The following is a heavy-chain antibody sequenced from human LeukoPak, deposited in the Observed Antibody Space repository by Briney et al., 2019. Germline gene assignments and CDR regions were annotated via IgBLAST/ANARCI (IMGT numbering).Heavy chain of an antibody. J-gene: IGHJ4*02. CDR1: ARSISSSSYY. CDR3: ARASYSYDINGWVPFDY. V-gene: IGHV4-61*02. CDR2: IYTSGST. Sequence: PSETLSLTCTVSARSISSSSYYWSWIRRPAGKGLEWIGRIYTSGSTNYNPSLKSRVTISGDTSKNQFSLRLSSVTAADTAVYYCARASYSYDINGWVPFDYWGQGTLVTVSS. D-gene: IGHD3-22*01.